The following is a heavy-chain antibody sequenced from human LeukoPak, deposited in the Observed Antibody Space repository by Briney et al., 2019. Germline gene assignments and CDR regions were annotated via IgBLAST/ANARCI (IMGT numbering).Heavy chain of an antibody. CDR1: GYTFTSYG. D-gene: IGHD6-6*01. V-gene: IGHV1-18*01. Sequence: ASVKVSCKASGYTFTSYGISWVRQAPGQGLEWMGWISAYNGNTNYAQKLQGRVTMTTDTSTSTAYMELRSLRSDDTAVDYCARGVSSSFSHWFDPWGQGTLVTVSS. J-gene: IGHJ5*02. CDR3: ARGVSSSFSHWFDP. CDR2: ISAYNGNT.